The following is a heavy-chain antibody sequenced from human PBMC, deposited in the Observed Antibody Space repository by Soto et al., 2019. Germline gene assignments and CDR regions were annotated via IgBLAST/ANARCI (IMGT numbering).Heavy chain of an antibody. CDR1: GFTFSSYA. CDR2: ISGSGGST. J-gene: IGHJ4*02. D-gene: IGHD3-10*01. CDR3: AKDYGMVRGVIDY. Sequence: PGGSLRLSCAAPGFTFSSYAMSWVRQAPGKGLEWVSAISGSGGSTYYADSVKGRFTISRDNSKNTLYLQMNSLRAEDTAVYYCAKDYGMVRGVIDYWGQGTLVTVSS. V-gene: IGHV3-23*01.